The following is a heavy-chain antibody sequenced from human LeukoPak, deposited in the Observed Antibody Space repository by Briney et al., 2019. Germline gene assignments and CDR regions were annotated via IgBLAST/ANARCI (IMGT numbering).Heavy chain of an antibody. Sequence: GASVKVSCKASGYDFTSVGITWVRRAPGQGLEWMGGIIPIFGTANYAQKFQGRVTITADESTSTAYMELSSLRSEDTAVYYRASLPASGGNSGGDYWGQGTLVTVSS. D-gene: IGHD4-23*01. CDR3: ASLPASGGNSGGDY. J-gene: IGHJ4*02. CDR2: IIPIFGTA. V-gene: IGHV1-69*13. CDR1: GYDFTSVG.